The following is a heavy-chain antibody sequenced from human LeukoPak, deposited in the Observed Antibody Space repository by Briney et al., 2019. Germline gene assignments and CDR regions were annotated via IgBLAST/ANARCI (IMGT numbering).Heavy chain of an antibody. CDR1: GGSISSYY. D-gene: IGHD6-19*01. CDR3: ARWLVEEVVAGSFDY. V-gene: IGHV4-59*08. Sequence: SETLSLTCTVSGGSISSYYWSWIRQPPGKGLERIGYIYYSGSTNYNPSLKSRVTISVDTSKNQFSLKLSSVTAADTAVYYCARWLVEEVVAGSFDYWGQGTLVTVSS. J-gene: IGHJ4*02. CDR2: IYYSGST.